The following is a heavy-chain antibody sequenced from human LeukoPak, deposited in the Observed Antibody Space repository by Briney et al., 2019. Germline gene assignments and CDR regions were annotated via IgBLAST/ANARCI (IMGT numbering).Heavy chain of an antibody. Sequence: GGSLRLSCAASGFTFSSYDMHWVRQATGKGLEWVSSIAIAGAKYYSASVKGRFTISRENAKNSFYLQMNSLRVGDTAVYYCARGLAGGLDPWGRGILVTVSP. D-gene: IGHD1-26*01. CDR2: IAIAGAK. J-gene: IGHJ5*02. CDR3: ARGLAGGLDP. CDR1: GFTFSSYD. V-gene: IGHV3-13*04.